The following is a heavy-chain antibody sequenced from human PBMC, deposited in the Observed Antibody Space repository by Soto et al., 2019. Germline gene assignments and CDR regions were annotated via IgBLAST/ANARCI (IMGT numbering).Heavy chain of an antibody. CDR3: ARGLRTGNYGMDV. CDR1: GGTFDNYA. J-gene: IGHJ6*02. CDR2: IIPMFETV. V-gene: IGHV1-69*01. D-gene: IGHD2-15*01. Sequence: QEQLLQSGAEVRKPGSSVKVSCKASGGTFDNYAGSWVRQAPGQGLEWMGGIIPMFETVNYAQRFQGRLTIAADESTSTAYMELTSLTSADTAIYFCARGLRTGNYGMDVWGQGTTVTVSS.